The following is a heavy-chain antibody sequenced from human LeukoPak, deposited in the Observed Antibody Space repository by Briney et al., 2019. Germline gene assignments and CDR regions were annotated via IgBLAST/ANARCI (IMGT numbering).Heavy chain of an antibody. CDR2: ISGSGGST. CDR3: AKAESPVAVAPGAFDI. J-gene: IGHJ3*02. V-gene: IGHV3-23*01. D-gene: IGHD6-19*01. CDR1: GFTFSSYS. Sequence: LTGGSLRLSCAASGFTFSSYSMNWVRQAPGKGLEWVSAISGSGGSTYYADSVKGRFTISRDNSKNTLYLQMNSLRAEDTAVYYCAKAESPVAVAPGAFDIWGQGTMVTVSS.